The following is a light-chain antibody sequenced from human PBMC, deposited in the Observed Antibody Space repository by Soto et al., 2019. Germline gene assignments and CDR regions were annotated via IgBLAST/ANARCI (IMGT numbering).Light chain of an antibody. CDR2: DVS. J-gene: IGLJ2*01. Sequence: QSALTQPASVSGSPGQSITISCTGTSRDGGGYNYVSWYQQHPGKAPKLMIYDVSNRPSGVSNRFSGSKSGNTASLTISGLQAEDEADYYCSSYTSSSTRVVFGGGTKLTVL. CDR3: SSYTSSSTRVV. CDR1: SRDGGGYNY. V-gene: IGLV2-14*01.